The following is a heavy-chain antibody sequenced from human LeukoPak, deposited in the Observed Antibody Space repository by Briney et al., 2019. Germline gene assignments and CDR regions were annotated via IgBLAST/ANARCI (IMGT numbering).Heavy chain of an antibody. J-gene: IGHJ4*02. Sequence: PVGSLRLSRAASGFSLRTYWMHSVRQAPRKGRDWGSRLDTEGGAIYYADSVNGRFTISRDNAKNMLYLQMNSLRAEDTAVYFCARDFLGAGTFDYWGQGTLVTVSS. D-gene: IGHD3-16*01. CDR2: LDTEGGAI. CDR3: ARDFLGAGTFDY. V-gene: IGHV3-74*01. CDR1: GFSLRTYW.